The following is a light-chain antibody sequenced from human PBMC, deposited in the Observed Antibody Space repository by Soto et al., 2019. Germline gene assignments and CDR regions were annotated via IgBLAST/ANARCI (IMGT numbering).Light chain of an antibody. CDR1: QSVISN. V-gene: IGKV3-15*01. CDR3: QQYNNWPET. J-gene: IGKJ4*02. Sequence: EIVMTQSPATLSVSPGEKATLSSRASQSVISNLACYQQKPGQAPRLLIYGASTRATGIPARFSGSGAGTKFTLTISSLQSEDFAVEYCQQYNNWPETFGGGTKVDIK. CDR2: GAS.